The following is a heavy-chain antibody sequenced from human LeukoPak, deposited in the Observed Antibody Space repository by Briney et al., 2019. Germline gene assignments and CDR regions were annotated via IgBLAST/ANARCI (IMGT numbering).Heavy chain of an antibody. D-gene: IGHD2-2*01. CDR3: ARDKGIVVVPATNTNYYYYYGMDV. J-gene: IGHJ6*02. CDR1: GGSISSYY. V-gene: IGHV4-59*01. CDR2: IYYSGST. Sequence: PSETLSLTCTVSGGSISSYYWSWLRQPPRKGLEWIGYIYYSGSTNYNPSLKSRVTISVDTSKNQFSLKLSSVTAADTAVYYCARDKGIVVVPATNTNYYYYYGMDVWGQGTTVTVSS.